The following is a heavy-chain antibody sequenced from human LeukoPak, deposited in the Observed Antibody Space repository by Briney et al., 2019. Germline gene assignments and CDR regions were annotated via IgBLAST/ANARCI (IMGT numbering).Heavy chain of an antibody. Sequence: GSSVKVSCKASGGTFSSYAISWVRQAPGQGLEWMGWMNPNSGNTGYAQKFQGRVTMTRNTSISTAYMELSSLRSEDTAVYYCARGGSDRWGQGTLVTVSS. D-gene: IGHD6-25*01. CDR1: GGTFSSYA. CDR3: ARGGSDR. V-gene: IGHV1-8*02. CDR2: MNPNSGNT. J-gene: IGHJ5*02.